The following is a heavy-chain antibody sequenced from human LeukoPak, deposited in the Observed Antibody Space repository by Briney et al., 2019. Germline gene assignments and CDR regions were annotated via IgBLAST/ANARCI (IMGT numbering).Heavy chain of an antibody. Sequence: GGSLRLSCAASGFTFSSYGMHWVRQAPGKGLEGVAAIWYDGSNKYYADSVKGRFTISRDNSKNTLYLQMNSLRAEDTAVYYCAIGGYSYGDGDWFDPWGQGTLVTVSS. D-gene: IGHD5-18*01. CDR1: GFTFSSYG. CDR3: AIGGYSYGDGDWFDP. J-gene: IGHJ5*02. V-gene: IGHV3-33*01. CDR2: IWYDGSNK.